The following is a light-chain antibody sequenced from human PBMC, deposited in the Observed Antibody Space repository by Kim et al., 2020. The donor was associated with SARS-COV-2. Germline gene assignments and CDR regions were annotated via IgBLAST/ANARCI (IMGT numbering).Light chain of an antibody. CDR3: QAWDSRTVV. CDR1: KLGDKN. V-gene: IGLV3-1*01. J-gene: IGLJ2*01. Sequence: VSPGQTASITCSGDKLGDKNVCWYQQKPGQSPVLVIYEDNKRPSGIPERVSGSNSGKTATLTISGTQAMDEADYFCQAWDSRTVVFGGGTKLTVL. CDR2: EDN.